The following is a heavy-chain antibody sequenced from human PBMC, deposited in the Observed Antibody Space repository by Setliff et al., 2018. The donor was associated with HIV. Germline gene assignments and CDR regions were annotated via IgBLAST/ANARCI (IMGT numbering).Heavy chain of an antibody. CDR1: GFTFSSYE. J-gene: IGHJ4*02. Sequence: PGGSLRLSCAASGFTFSSYEMNWVRQAPGKGLEWVAYISSSDSTIYYAASVKGRFTIYRDNAKNSLFLQMDSLRAEDTAVYYCARLSPPDDYGDLGGVDYWGPGTLVTVSS. CDR3: ARLSPPDDYGDLGGVDY. D-gene: IGHD4-17*01. CDR2: ISSSDSTI. V-gene: IGHV3-48*03.